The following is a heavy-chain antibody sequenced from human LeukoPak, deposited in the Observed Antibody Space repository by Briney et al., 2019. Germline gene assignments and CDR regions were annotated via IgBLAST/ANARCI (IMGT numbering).Heavy chain of an antibody. CDR2: INHSGST. V-gene: IGHV4-34*01. CDR3: ARRRRIVGATPGAFDI. CDR1: GGSFSGYY. J-gene: IGHJ3*02. Sequence: KPSETLSLTCAVYGGSFSGYYWSWIRQPRGKGLEWIGEINHSGSTNYNPSLKSRVTISVDTSKNQFSLKLSSVTAADTAVYYCARRRRIVGATPGAFDIWGQGTMVTVSS. D-gene: IGHD1-26*01.